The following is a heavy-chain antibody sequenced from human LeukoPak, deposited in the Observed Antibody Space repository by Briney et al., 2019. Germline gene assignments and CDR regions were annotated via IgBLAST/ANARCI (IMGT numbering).Heavy chain of an antibody. CDR3: ARGRAAAGSSTSFDP. CDR1: GSSFPSFW. Sequence: PGGSLRLSCAASGSSFPSFWMTWVRQAPGKGLEWVANINQHGSVTHYVDSAKGRFTISRDNAKNSLYLQMSSLRSEDTAVYYCARGRAAAGSSTSFDPWGQGTLVTVSS. V-gene: IGHV3-7*03. CDR2: INQHGSVT. D-gene: IGHD6-13*01. J-gene: IGHJ5*02.